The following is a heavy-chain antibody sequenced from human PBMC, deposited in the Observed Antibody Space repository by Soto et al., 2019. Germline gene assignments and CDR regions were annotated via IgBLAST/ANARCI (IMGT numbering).Heavy chain of an antibody. CDR3: ARVEVSSGWADDAFDI. D-gene: IGHD6-19*01. CDR1: GFTFSSYS. J-gene: IGHJ3*02. V-gene: IGHV3-21*01. CDR2: ISSSSSYI. Sequence: EVQLVESGGGLVKPGGSLRLSCAASGFTFSSYSMNWVRQAPGKGLEWVSSISSSSSYIYYADSVKGPFTISRDNAKNSLYLQMSSLRAEDTAVYYCARVEVSSGWADDAFDIWGQGTMVTVSS.